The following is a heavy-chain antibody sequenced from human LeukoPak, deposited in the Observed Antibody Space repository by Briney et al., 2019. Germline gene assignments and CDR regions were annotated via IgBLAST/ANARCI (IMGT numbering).Heavy chain of an antibody. CDR1: GGTFGNYA. CDR2: IIPIFGTL. Sequence: WASLKVSCKASGGTFGNYAISWVRQAPGQGLEWMGGIIPIFGTLNYAQKFQGRVTITADESTSTVYMELSSLKSEDTAVYYCAGGKLFDFWSGYYPMDDSWGQGTLVTVSS. J-gene: IGHJ4*02. CDR3: AGGKLFDFWSGYYPMDDS. D-gene: IGHD3-3*01. V-gene: IGHV1-69*13.